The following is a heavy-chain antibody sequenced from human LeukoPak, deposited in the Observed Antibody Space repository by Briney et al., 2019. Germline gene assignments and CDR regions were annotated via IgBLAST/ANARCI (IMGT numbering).Heavy chain of an antibody. J-gene: IGHJ5*02. V-gene: IGHV1-69*06. CDR2: IIPIFGTA. CDR1: GYTFTDYY. D-gene: IGHD3-22*01. CDR3: ARSYYYDSNWFDP. Sequence: ASVKVSCKASGYTFTDYYIHWVRQAPGQGLEWMGGIIPIFGTANYAQKFQGRVTITADKSTGTAYMELSSLRSEDTAVYYCARSYYYDSNWFDPWGQGTLVTVSS.